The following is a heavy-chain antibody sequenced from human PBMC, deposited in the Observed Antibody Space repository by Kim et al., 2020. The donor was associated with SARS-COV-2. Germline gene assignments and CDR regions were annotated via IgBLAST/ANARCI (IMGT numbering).Heavy chain of an antibody. V-gene: IGHV4-59*13. J-gene: IGHJ5*02. Sequence: SETLSLTCTVSGGSISSYYWSWIRQPPGKGLEWIGYIYYSGSTNYNPSLKSRVTISVDTSKNQFSLKLSSVTAADTAVYYCARSSPNWFDPWGQGTLVTVSS. CDR2: IYYSGST. CDR3: ARSSPNWFDP. CDR1: GGSISSYY.